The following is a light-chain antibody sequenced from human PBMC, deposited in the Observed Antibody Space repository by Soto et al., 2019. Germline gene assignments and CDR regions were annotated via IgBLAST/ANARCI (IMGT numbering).Light chain of an antibody. CDR1: QSFSRRY. CDR3: QQYDTPPWT. J-gene: IGKJ1*01. Sequence: ENVLTPSPGTLSLSPGERATLSSRASQSFSRRYLARYQPKPGKDPRLLIYGTSRRATGIPGRFSGGGSGTDFTLTISRLEHEVFEVYYCQQYDTPPWTFGQGTKVEIK. CDR2: GTS. V-gene: IGKV3-20*01.